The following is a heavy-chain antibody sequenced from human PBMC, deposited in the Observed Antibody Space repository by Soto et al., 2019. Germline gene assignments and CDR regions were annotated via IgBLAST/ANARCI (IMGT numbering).Heavy chain of an antibody. D-gene: IGHD4-4*01. CDR3: AKGSNYAFYARHGALY. V-gene: IGHV3-23*01. CDR2: ISGSGDSV. J-gene: IGHJ4*02. Sequence: VQLLESGGGLVQPGGSLRLSCVVSGFTFTNYAMNWVRQAPGKGLEWVSAISGSGDSVHHADSVKRRFTISRDNTKMTLYLEVNRLRAEDTAGYYCAKGSNYAFYARHGALYWGQGTLVIISS. CDR1: GFTFTNYA.